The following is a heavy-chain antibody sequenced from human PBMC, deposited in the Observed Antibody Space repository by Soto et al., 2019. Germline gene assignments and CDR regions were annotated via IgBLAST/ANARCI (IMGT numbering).Heavy chain of an antibody. V-gene: IGHV3-7*01. Sequence: GGSLRLSCAASGFTFSSYWMSWVRQAPGKGLEWVANIKQDGSEKYYVDSVKGRFTISRDNAKNSLYLQMNSLRAEDTAVYYCARVQGSDYDILTGYGKDYYYMDVWGKGTTVTVSS. CDR1: GFTFSSYW. J-gene: IGHJ6*03. D-gene: IGHD3-9*01. CDR2: IKQDGSEK. CDR3: ARVQGSDYDILTGYGKDYYYMDV.